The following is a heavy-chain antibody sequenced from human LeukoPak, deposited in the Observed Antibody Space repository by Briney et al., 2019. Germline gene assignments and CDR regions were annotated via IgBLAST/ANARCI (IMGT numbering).Heavy chain of an antibody. CDR2: IIPIFGTA. J-gene: IGHJ3*02. D-gene: IGHD3-22*01. V-gene: IGHV1-69*06. Sequence: SVKVSCKAPGGTFSSNAISWVRQAPGQGLEWMGGIIPIFGTANYAQKFQGRVTIAADKSTSTAYMELSSLRSEDTAVYYCAREGGVYYYDSSGRDAFDIWGQGTMVTVSS. CDR1: GGTFSSNA. CDR3: AREGGVYYYDSSGRDAFDI.